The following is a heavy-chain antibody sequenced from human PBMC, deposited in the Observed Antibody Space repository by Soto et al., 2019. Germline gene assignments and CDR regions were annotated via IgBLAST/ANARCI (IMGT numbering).Heavy chain of an antibody. Sequence: SETLSLTCTVSGGSISSGGYYWSWIRQPPGKGLEWIGYIYFSGSTYYNPSLKSRVAILADRSKNQFSLKVNSVTAADTAVYYCARASGNEGNPLFDYWGQGTLVTVSS. CDR1: GGSISSGGYY. D-gene: IGHD6-25*01. V-gene: IGHV4-30-4*01. J-gene: IGHJ4*02. CDR2: IYFSGST. CDR3: ARASGNEGNPLFDY.